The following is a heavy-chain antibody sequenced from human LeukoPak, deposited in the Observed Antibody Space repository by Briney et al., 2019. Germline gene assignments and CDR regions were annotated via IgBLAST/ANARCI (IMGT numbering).Heavy chain of an antibody. CDR1: GDSVSSNSAA. J-gene: IGHJ4*02. CDR2: TYCRSKWYN. CDR3: ARGRRFYDYIWGSYRSPYYFDY. Sequence: SQTLSLTCAISGDSVSSNSAAWNWIRQSPSRGLEWLGRTYCRSKWYNDYAVSVKSRITINPDTSKNQFSLQLNSVTPEDTAVYYCARGRRFYDYIWGSYRSPYYFDYWGQGTLVTVSS. D-gene: IGHD3-16*02. V-gene: IGHV6-1*01.